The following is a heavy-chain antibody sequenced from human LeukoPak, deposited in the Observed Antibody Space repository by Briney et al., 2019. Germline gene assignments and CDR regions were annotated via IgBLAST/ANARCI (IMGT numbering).Heavy chain of an antibody. V-gene: IGHV4-59*01. CDR1: GGSISSNY. Sequence: SETLSLTCTVSGGSISSNYWSWIRQPPGKGLEWIGYIYNSGSTNYNPSLKSRVTISVDTSKNQFSLKLSSVTAADTAVYYCAGVSPDNHFYYYYMDVWGKGTTVTVSS. J-gene: IGHJ6*03. CDR3: AGVSPDNHFYYYYMDV. CDR2: IYNSGST. D-gene: IGHD2/OR15-2a*01.